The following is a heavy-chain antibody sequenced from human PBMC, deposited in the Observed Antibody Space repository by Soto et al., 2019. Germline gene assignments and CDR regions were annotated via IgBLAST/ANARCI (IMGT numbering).Heavy chain of an antibody. V-gene: IGHV3-30*18. Sequence: GGSLRLSCAASGFTFSSYGMHWVRQAPGKGLEWVAVISYDGSNKYYADSVKGRFTISRDNSKNTLYLQMNSLRAEDTAVYYCAKNLREWELQYYFDYWGQGTLVTVSS. CDR1: GFTFSSYG. J-gene: IGHJ4*02. CDR3: AKNLREWELQYYFDY. CDR2: ISYDGSNK. D-gene: IGHD1-26*01.